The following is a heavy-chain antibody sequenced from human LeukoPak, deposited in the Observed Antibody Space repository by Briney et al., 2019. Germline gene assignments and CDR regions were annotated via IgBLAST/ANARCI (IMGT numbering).Heavy chain of an antibody. Sequence: PGGSLRLSCAASGFTFSNYAMSWVRQAPGKGLEWVSHISGDGGRTYYADSVKGRFTISRDNSKNSLYLQMNSLRAEDTALYYCAKDGGYCTNGVCLYYYYYYMDVWGKGTTVTVSS. CDR3: AKDGGYCTNGVCLYYYYYYMDV. J-gene: IGHJ6*03. CDR1: GFTFSNYA. CDR2: ISGDGGRT. V-gene: IGHV3-43*02. D-gene: IGHD2-8*01.